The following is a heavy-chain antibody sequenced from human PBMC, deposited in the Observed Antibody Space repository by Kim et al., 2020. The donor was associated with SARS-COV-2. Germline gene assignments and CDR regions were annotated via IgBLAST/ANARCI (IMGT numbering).Heavy chain of an antibody. CDR3: AKSRIQLWSDAFDI. Sequence: GGSLRLSCAASGFTFSSYAMHWVRQAPGKGLEWVAVIWYDGSNKYYADSVKGRFTISRDNSKNTLYLQMNSLRAEDTAVYYCAKSRIQLWSDAFDIWGQGTMVTVSS. V-gene: IGHV3-33*06. J-gene: IGHJ3*02. CDR1: GFTFSSYA. CDR2: IWYDGSNK. D-gene: IGHD5-18*01.